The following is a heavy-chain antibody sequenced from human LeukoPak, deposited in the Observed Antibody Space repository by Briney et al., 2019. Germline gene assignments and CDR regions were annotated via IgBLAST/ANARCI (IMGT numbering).Heavy chain of an antibody. CDR3: ARGLDLTQILQYGMDV. CDR2: IYYSGST. J-gene: IGHJ6*02. V-gene: IGHV4-30-4*02. CDR1: GGSISSGDYY. D-gene: IGHD1-1*01. Sequence: SETLSLTCTVSGGSISSGDYYWSWIRQPPGKGLEWIGYIYYSGSTYYNPSLKSRVTISVDTSKNQFSLKLSSATAADTAVYYCARGLDLTQILQYGMDVWGQGTTVTVSS.